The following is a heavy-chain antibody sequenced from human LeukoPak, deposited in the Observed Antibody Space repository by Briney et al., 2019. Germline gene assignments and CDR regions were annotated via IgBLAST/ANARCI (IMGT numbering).Heavy chain of an antibody. CDR1: GFTFSSYG. D-gene: IGHD6-6*01. CDR3: AKDPYSSSSCFDY. Sequence: PGGSLRLSCAASGFTFSSYGMHWVRQAPGKRLEWVAVIWYDGSNKYYADSVKGRFTISRDNSKNTLYLQMNSLRAEDTAVYYCAKDPYSSSSCFDYWGQGTLVTVSS. V-gene: IGHV3-33*06. CDR2: IWYDGSNK. J-gene: IGHJ4*02.